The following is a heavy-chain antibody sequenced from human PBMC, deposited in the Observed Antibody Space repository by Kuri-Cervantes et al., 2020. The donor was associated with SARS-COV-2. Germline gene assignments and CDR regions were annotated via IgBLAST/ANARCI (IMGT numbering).Heavy chain of an antibody. D-gene: IGHD2-15*01. CDR3: ARGDVVGYYYGMDV. V-gene: IGHV1-69*13. Sequence: SVKVSCKGSGYTFTNYYIYWVRQAPGQGLEWMGGIIPIFGTANYAQKFQGRVTITADESTSTAYMELSSLRSEDTAVYYCARGDVVGYYYGMDVWGQGTTVTVSS. J-gene: IGHJ6*02. CDR2: IIPIFGTA. CDR1: GYTFTNYY.